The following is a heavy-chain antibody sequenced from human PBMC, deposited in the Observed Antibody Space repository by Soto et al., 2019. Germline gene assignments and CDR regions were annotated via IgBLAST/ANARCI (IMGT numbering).Heavy chain of an antibody. D-gene: IGHD6-6*01. Sequence: QITLKESGPTLVKPTQTLTLTCTFSGFSLSTSGVGVGWIRQPPGKSLKWLALIYLDDDKRYNPSLKSRLTITKDTSKNQVVLTMTNMDPVDTATYYCAHSAYSSSARVWYFDYWGQGPLVTVSS. V-gene: IGHV2-5*02. CDR3: AHSAYSSSARVWYFDY. CDR2: IYLDDDK. CDR1: GFSLSTSGVG. J-gene: IGHJ4*02.